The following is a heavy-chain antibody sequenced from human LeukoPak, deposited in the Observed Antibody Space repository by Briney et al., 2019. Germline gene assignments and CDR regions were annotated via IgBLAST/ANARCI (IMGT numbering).Heavy chain of an antibody. Sequence: GGSLRLSCAASGFTFSSYAMHWVRQAPGKGLEWVAVISYDGSNKYYADSVKGRFTISRDNSKNTLCLQMNSLRAEDTAVYYCAKDHNPTDGHWLAYFDSWGQGTLITVSS. D-gene: IGHD6-19*01. CDR1: GFTFSSYA. CDR3: AKDHNPTDGHWLAYFDS. J-gene: IGHJ4*02. V-gene: IGHV3-30*04. CDR2: ISYDGSNK.